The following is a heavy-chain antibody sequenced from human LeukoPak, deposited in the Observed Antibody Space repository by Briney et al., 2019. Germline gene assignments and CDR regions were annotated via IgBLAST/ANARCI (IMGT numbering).Heavy chain of an antibody. CDR2: INPNSGGT. Sequence: SVNVSCQASGYTFTHYHMHGLRQAPGQGLEWMGCINPNSGGTNYAQKFQGRVTMTRDTSISTAYMELSRLRSDDTGVYYCARGRATVTTTFDYWGQGTLVTVSS. D-gene: IGHD4-17*01. CDR1: GYTFTHYH. V-gene: IGHV1-2*02. CDR3: ARGRATVTTTFDY. J-gene: IGHJ4*02.